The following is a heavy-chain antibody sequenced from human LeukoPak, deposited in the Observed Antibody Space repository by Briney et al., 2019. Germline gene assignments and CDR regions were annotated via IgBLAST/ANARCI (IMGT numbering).Heavy chain of an antibody. CDR3: ARPDTAMVRGYYYDY. V-gene: IGHV3-72*01. CDR2: IRNKPNSYTT. Sequence: PGGSLRLSCAASGFSFGDHYMDWVRQAPGKGLEWVGRIRNKPNSYTTEYAASVKGRFTISRDDSKNALYLQINSLRAEDTAVYYCARPDTAMVRGYYYDYWGQGTLVTVSS. CDR1: GFSFGDHY. D-gene: IGHD5-18*01. J-gene: IGHJ4*02.